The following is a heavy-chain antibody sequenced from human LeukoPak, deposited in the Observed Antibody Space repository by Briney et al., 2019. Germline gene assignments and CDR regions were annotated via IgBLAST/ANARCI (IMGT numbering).Heavy chain of an antibody. D-gene: IGHD3-10*01. Sequence: GGSLRLSCAAPGFTFSSYGMSWVRQAPGKGLEWVSAISGSGGSTYYADSVKGRFTISRDNSKNTLYLQMNSLRAEDTAVYYCAKLQGDITMVRGVPNGFDYWGQGTLVTVSS. V-gene: IGHV3-23*01. CDR3: AKLQGDITMVRGVPNGFDY. CDR1: GFTFSSYG. J-gene: IGHJ4*01. CDR2: ISGSGGST.